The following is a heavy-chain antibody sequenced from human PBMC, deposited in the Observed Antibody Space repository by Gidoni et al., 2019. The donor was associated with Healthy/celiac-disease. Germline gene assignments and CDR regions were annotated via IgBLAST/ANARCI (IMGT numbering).Heavy chain of an antibody. V-gene: IGHV3-23*01. J-gene: IGHJ4*02. Sequence: EVQLLESGEGLVQPGGSLRLSCAASGFTFSSYAMRWVRQAPGKGLEWVSAISGSGGSTYYADSVKGRFTISRDNSKNTLYLQMNSLRAEDTAVYYCAKDPAYYDFWSGNLDYWGQGTLVTVSS. CDR1: GFTFSSYA. CDR2: ISGSGGST. D-gene: IGHD3-3*01. CDR3: AKDPAYYDFWSGNLDY.